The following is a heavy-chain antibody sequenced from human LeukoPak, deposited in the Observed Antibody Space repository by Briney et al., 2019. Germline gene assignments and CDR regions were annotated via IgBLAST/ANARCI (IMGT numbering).Heavy chain of an antibody. V-gene: IGHV4-59*12. CDR3: ASGQFWSGYYSLDY. J-gene: IGHJ4*02. Sequence: SETLSLTCTVSGGSISSYYWSWIRQPPGKGLEWIGYIYYSGSTNYNPSLKSRVTISVDVSKNQFSLELTSVTAADTAVYYCASGQFWSGYYSLDYWGQGTLVTVSS. D-gene: IGHD3-3*02. CDR1: GGSISSYY. CDR2: IYYSGST.